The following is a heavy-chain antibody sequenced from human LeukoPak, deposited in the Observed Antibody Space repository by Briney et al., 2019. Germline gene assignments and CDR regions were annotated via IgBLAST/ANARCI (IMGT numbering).Heavy chain of an antibody. Sequence: QTGGSLRLSCAASGFTFSSYGMHWVRQAPGKGLEWVAVISYDGSNKYYADSVKGRFTISRDNSKNTLYLQMNSLRSEDTAVYYCAKEFMRYCSGGSCHFADYWGQGTLVTVSS. CDR3: AKEFMRYCSGGSCHFADY. D-gene: IGHD2-15*01. CDR1: GFTFSSYG. V-gene: IGHV3-30*18. CDR2: ISYDGSNK. J-gene: IGHJ4*02.